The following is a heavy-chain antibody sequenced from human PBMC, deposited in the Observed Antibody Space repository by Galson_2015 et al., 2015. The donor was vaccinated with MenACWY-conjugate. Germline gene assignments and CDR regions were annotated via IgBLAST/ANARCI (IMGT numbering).Heavy chain of an antibody. Sequence: SVKVSCKASGYLFTRYGVSWVRQAPGQGLEWMGWITPTNDNTHYAQRFQGRVTMTTDTSTSTAYMELRSLRSDDTAVYFCARDHDFVWGTYPFDFRGQGTLVTVSS. V-gene: IGHV1-18*01. D-gene: IGHD3-16*02. CDR1: GYLFTRYG. CDR2: ITPTNDNT. CDR3: ARDHDFVWGTYPFDF. J-gene: IGHJ4*02.